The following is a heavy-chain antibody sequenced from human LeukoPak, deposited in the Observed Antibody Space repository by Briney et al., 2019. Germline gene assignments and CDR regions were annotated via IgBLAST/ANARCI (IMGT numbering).Heavy chain of an antibody. Sequence: SETLSLTCDVSGGSMNKYYWSWIRQSAGKGLEWIGRMYDSGSINYNPSLESRVTMSGDTSKNQFSLKLTSVTAADTAVYYCARGPYYWYFDLWGRGTPVTVSS. V-gene: IGHV4-4*07. CDR3: ARGPYYWYFDL. CDR1: GGSMNKYY. CDR2: MYDSGSI. J-gene: IGHJ2*01.